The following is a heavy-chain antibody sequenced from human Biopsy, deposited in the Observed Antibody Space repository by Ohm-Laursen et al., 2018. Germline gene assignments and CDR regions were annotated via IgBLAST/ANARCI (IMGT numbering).Heavy chain of an antibody. CDR1: GGSISNNNYY. Sequence: GTLSLTCPVSGGSISNNNYYWGWIRPPPGEGLEWIGSIFYRGSTHYKPSLKSRINISVDTSKNQFSLKLNSVTAADTAVYYCARDYDTSGYYYVSWGQGTLVTVSS. CDR2: IFYRGST. V-gene: IGHV4-39*01. CDR3: ARDYDTSGYYYVS. D-gene: IGHD3-22*01. J-gene: IGHJ5*02.